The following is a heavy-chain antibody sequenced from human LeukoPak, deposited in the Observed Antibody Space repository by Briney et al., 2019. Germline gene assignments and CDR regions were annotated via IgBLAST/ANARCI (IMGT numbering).Heavy chain of an antibody. CDR3: AGSRWELRMGYY. CDR2: ISSSSSTI. D-gene: IGHD1-26*01. V-gene: IGHV3-48*04. J-gene: IGHJ4*02. Sequence: GGSLRLSCAASGFTFSSYSMNWDRQAPGKGLEWVSYISSSSSTIYYADSVKGRFTISRDNAKNSLYLQMNSLRAEDTAVYYCAGSRWELRMGYYWGQGTLVTVSS. CDR1: GFTFSSYS.